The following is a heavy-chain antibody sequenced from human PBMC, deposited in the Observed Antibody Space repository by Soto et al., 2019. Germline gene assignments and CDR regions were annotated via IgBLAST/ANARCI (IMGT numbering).Heavy chain of an antibody. CDR3: ASGGIAAAGTGLDAFDI. J-gene: IGHJ3*02. CDR2: INPNSGGT. D-gene: IGHD6-13*01. Sequence: EASVKVSCTASGYTLTGYYMHWVRQAPGQGLEWMGWINPNSGGTNYAQKFQGWVTMTRDTSISTAYMELSRLRSDDTAVYYCASGGIAAAGTGLDAFDIWGQGTMVTVSS. V-gene: IGHV1-2*04. CDR1: GYTLTGYY.